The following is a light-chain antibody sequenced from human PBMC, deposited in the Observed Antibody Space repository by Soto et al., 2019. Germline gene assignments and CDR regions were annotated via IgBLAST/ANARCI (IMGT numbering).Light chain of an antibody. CDR1: QSISNW. CDR3: QQYNSYS. V-gene: IGKV1-5*01. CDR2: HAS. Sequence: DIQMTQSPSTLSASVGDRVTITCRASQSISNWLAWYPQKTGTAPXVLIYHASNLQSGVPSRFSGSGPGTECTLTISSLQPDDFSTYYCQQYNSYSFGQGTKVDIK. J-gene: IGKJ1*01.